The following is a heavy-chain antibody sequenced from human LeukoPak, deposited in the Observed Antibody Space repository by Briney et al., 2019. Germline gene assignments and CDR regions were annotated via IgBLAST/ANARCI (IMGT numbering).Heavy chain of an antibody. J-gene: IGHJ6*03. CDR1: GFTFSSYA. Sequence: GGSLRLSCAASGFTFSSYAMSWVRQAPGKGLEWVSAISGSGGSTYYADSVKGRFTISRDNSKNTLYLQMNSLRAEDTAVYYCVKGPSSWYGDYYYYMDVWGKGTTVTVSS. V-gene: IGHV3-23*01. CDR3: VKGPSSWYGDYYYYMDV. CDR2: ISGSGGST. D-gene: IGHD6-13*01.